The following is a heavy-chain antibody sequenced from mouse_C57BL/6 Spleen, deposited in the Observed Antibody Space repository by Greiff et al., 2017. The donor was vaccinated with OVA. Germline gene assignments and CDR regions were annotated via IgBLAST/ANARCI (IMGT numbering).Heavy chain of an antibody. Sequence: EVKLVESGGGLVKPGGSLKLSCAASGFTFSDYGLHWVRQAPEKGLEWVAYISSGSSTIYYADTVKGRFTISRDNAKNTLFLQMTSLRSEDTAMYYCARGALRYFDYWGQGTTLTVSS. D-gene: IGHD1-1*01. V-gene: IGHV5-17*01. CDR1: GFTFSDYG. J-gene: IGHJ2*01. CDR3: ARGALRYFDY. CDR2: ISSGSSTI.